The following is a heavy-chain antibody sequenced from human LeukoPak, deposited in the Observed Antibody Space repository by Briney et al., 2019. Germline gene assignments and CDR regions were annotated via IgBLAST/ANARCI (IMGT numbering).Heavy chain of an antibody. CDR2: INHSGST. Sequence: SETLSLTCAAYGGSFSGYYWSWIRQPPGKGLEWIGEINHSGSTNYNPSLKSRVTISVDTSKNQFSLKLSSVTAADTAVYYCARHNPPTVVTPRAFDIWGQGTMVTVSS. V-gene: IGHV4-34*01. CDR1: GGSFSGYY. D-gene: IGHD4-23*01. CDR3: ARHNPPTVVTPRAFDI. J-gene: IGHJ3*02.